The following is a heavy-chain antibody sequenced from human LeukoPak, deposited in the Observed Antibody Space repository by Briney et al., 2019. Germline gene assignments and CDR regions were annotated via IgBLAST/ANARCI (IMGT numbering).Heavy chain of an antibody. CDR2: ISAYNGNT. V-gene: IGHV1-18*01. J-gene: IGHJ4*02. Sequence: ASVKVSCKASGYTFTSYGISWVRQAPGQGLEWMGWISAYNGNTNYAQKLQGRVTMTTDTSTSTAYRELRSLRSDDTAVYYCARADSNDFWSGYSYFDYWGQGTLVTVSS. CDR3: ARADSNDFWSGYSYFDY. CDR1: GYTFTSYG. D-gene: IGHD3-3*01.